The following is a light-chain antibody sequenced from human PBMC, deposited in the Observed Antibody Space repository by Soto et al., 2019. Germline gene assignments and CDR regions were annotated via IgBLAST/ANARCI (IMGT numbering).Light chain of an antibody. Sequence: IVFTQSPDTLSFSPGEKATLSCRARQSVRSNYLVWYQQKPGQAPRFPLYDASRKATGIPNQVSGRGSWTDFTPTISRLEPEDFAVYYCQQFGTSPLTFGGGTRVNTK. V-gene: IGKV3-20*01. CDR2: DAS. CDR3: QQFGTSPLT. CDR1: QSVRSNY. J-gene: IGKJ4*01.